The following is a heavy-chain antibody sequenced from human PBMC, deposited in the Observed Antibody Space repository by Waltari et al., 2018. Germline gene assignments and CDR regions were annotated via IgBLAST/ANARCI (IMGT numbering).Heavy chain of an antibody. CDR1: GGTFSSYA. Sequence: QVQLVQSGAEVKKPGSSVKVSCKASGGTFSSYAISWVRQAPGQGLEWMGRIIPIFGTANYAQKFQGRVTITADKSTSTAYMELSSLRSEDTALYYCARGGSDYNNYLPFDYWGQGALLTVSS. V-gene: IGHV1-69*13. D-gene: IGHD4-4*01. CDR3: ARGGSDYNNYLPFDY. CDR2: IIPIFGTA. J-gene: IGHJ4*02.